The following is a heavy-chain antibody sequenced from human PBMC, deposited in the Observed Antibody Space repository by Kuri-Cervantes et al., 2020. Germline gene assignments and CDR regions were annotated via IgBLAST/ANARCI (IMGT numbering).Heavy chain of an antibody. CDR3: ARDTSSYYCSGGSCGPIDY. Sequence: ASVKVSCKASGYTFTSYGISWVRQAPGQGLEWMGWISAYNGNTNYAQKLQGRVTMTTDTSTSTAYMELRSLRSDDTAVYYCARDTSSYYCSGGSCGPIDYWGQGTLVTVSS. D-gene: IGHD2-15*01. J-gene: IGHJ4*02. CDR2: ISAYNGNT. CDR1: GYTFTSYG. V-gene: IGHV1-18*01.